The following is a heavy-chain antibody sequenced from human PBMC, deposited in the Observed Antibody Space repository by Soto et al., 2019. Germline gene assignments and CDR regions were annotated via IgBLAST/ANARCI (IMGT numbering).Heavy chain of an antibody. V-gene: IGHV1-8*01. J-gene: IGHJ6*03. CDR3: ARAVGIEAYYYYYYYMDV. CDR1: GYTFTSYD. CDR2: MNPNSGNT. D-gene: IGHD1-26*01. Sequence: QVQLVQSGAEVKKPGASVKVSCKASGYTFTSYDITWVRQATGQGLEWMGWMNPNSGNTGYAQKCQGRVTMTRNTSISTAYMELSSLRSEDTAVYYCARAVGIEAYYYYYYYMDVWGKGTTVTVSS.